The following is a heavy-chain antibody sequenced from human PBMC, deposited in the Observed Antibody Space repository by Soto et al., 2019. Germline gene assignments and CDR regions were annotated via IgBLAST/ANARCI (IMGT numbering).Heavy chain of an antibody. D-gene: IGHD3-10*01. Sequence: QVQLQQWGAGPLKPAETLSITCAVYGASFRGCQWIWIRQTPGKGLEWICEINDRGNIHYNPALTRRVSFSLDTPNKQSSLKLGSVTAAVSAVYYCARGLIVWFGELSLRGGHFYARDVWCKGTTVTVSS. CDR1: GASFRGCQ. CDR3: ARGLIVWFGELSLRGGHFYARDV. J-gene: IGHJ6*03. V-gene: IGHV4-34*01. CDR2: INDRGNI.